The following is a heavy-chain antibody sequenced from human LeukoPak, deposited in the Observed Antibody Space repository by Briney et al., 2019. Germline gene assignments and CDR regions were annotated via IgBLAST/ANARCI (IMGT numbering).Heavy chain of an antibody. CDR1: GDTLTELS. V-gene: IGHV1-24*01. CDR3: ATEKDLLLDS. CDR2: FDPEHGEM. D-gene: IGHD1-26*01. J-gene: IGHJ5*01. Sequence: GASVKVSCKVSGDTLTELSTHWVRQAPGKGLEWMGGFDPEHGEMIYAQKLQGRVTMTEDTSTDTAYLELSSLRSEDTAVYFCATEKDLLLDSWGQGTPVTVSS.